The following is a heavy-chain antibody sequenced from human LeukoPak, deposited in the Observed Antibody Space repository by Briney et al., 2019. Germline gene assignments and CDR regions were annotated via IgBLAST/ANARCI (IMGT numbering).Heavy chain of an antibody. CDR3: ARDHPHPDEQQIVPAAMGKRYYYYYYTDV. J-gene: IGHJ6*03. Sequence: QPGGSLRLSCAASGFTFSSYEMNWVRQAPGKGLEWVSYISSSGSTIYYADSVKGRFTISRDNAKNSLYLQMNSLRAEDTAVYYCARDHPHPDEQQIVPAAMGKRYYYYYYTDVWGKGTTVTISS. CDR1: GFTFSSYE. V-gene: IGHV3-48*03. D-gene: IGHD2-2*01. CDR2: ISSSGSTI.